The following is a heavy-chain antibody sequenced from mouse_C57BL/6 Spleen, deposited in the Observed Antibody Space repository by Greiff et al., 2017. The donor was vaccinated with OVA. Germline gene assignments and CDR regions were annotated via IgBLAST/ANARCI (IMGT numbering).Heavy chain of an antibody. CDR3: ASLTTVVEGAMDY. J-gene: IGHJ4*01. Sequence: VQLQESGPGLVQPSQSLSITCTVSGFSLTSYGVHWVRQSPGKGLEWLGVIWSGGSTDYNAAFISRLSISKDNSKSQVFFKMNSLQADDTAIYYCASLTTVVEGAMDYWGQGTSVTVSS. CDR1: GFSLTSYG. CDR2: IWSGGST. D-gene: IGHD1-1*01. V-gene: IGHV2-2*01.